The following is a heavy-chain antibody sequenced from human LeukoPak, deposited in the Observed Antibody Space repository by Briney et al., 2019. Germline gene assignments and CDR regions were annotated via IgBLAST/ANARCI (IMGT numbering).Heavy chain of an antibody. V-gene: IGHV4-61*01. Sequence: SETLSLTCTVSGGSVSSGSYYWSWIRQPPGKGLEWIGYIYYSGSTNYNPSLKSRVTISVDTSKNQFSLKLSSVTAADTAVYYCARSHGIAARPGFWFDPWGQGTLVTVSS. D-gene: IGHD6-6*01. CDR3: ARSHGIAARPGFWFDP. CDR2: IYYSGST. CDR1: GGSVSSGSYY. J-gene: IGHJ5*02.